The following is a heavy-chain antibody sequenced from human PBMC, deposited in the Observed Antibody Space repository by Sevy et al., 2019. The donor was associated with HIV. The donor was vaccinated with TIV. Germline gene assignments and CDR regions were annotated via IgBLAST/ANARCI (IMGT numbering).Heavy chain of an antibody. J-gene: IGHJ4*02. CDR1: GFTFSHHN. CDR2: ISKSGRTT. D-gene: IGHD7-27*01. CDR3: AREENRELGTIPLDS. V-gene: IGHV3-48*02. Sequence: GGSLRLSCAASGFTFSHHNMNWVRQAPGKGLEWISYISKSGRTTYFADSVRGRFTISRDNAKSSLFLEMHSLTDEDTAVYYCAREENRELGTIPLDSWGRGIQVTVSS.